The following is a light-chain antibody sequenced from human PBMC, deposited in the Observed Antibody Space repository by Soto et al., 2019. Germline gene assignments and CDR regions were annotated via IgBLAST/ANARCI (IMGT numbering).Light chain of an antibody. CDR1: QGVSSY. CDR2: AAS. CDR3: QQYSTYPFT. J-gene: IGKJ3*01. Sequence: ATRMTQSPSSFSASTGDRVNITCRADQGVSSYLAWYQQKPGRAPKLLIYAASTLQSGVPSTFSGSGSGTDFTLNISCLQSEDFATYFCQQYSTYPFTFGPGTKVDVK. V-gene: IGKV1-8*01.